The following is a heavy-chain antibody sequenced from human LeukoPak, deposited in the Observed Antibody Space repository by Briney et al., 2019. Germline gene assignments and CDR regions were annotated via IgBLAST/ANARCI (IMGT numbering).Heavy chain of an antibody. Sequence: SETLSLTCSVSSYSISSGYYWGWIRQPPGKELEWIGSIYHSGSAYYGSSLKSRVIISVVTSKNQFSLKLSSVTDADTAVYYCVRSGGSGSPFDYWGQGTLVTVSS. CDR3: VRSGGSGSPFDY. CDR1: SYSISSGYY. CDR2: IYHSGSA. D-gene: IGHD3-10*01. V-gene: IGHV4-38-2*02. J-gene: IGHJ4*02.